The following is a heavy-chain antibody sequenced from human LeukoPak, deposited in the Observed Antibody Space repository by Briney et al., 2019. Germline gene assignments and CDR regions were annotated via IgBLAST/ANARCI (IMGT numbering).Heavy chain of an antibody. CDR2: IRYDGSNK. V-gene: IGHV3-30*02. J-gene: IGHJ4*02. CDR3: AKGLYYYDSSGYPETDFDY. Sequence: GGSLRLSCAASGFTFSSYGMHWVRQAPGKGLEWVAFIRYDGSNKYYADSVKGRFTISRDNSKNTLYLQMNSLRAEDTAVYYCAKGLYYYDSSGYPETDFDYWGQGTLVTVSS. D-gene: IGHD3-22*01. CDR1: GFTFSSYG.